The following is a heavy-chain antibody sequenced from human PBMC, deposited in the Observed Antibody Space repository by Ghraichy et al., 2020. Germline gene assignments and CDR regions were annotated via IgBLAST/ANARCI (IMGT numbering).Heavy chain of an antibody. V-gene: IGHV3-33*01. CDR1: GFTFSGYG. CDR2: IWYDGSNK. Sequence: GGSLRLSCAASGFTFSGYGMHWVRQAPGKGLEWVAVIWYDGSNKYYADSVKGRFAISRDNSKNTLYLQMSSLRAEDTAVYYCARAVGQPYNCFDPWGQGTLVTVSS. J-gene: IGHJ5*02. CDR3: ARAVGQPYNCFDP. D-gene: IGHD1-26*01.